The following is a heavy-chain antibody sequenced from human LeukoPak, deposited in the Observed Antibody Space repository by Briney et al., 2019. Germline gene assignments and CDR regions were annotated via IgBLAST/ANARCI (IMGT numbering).Heavy chain of an antibody. CDR3: ARGYYGSGSYYKRFDP. J-gene: IGHJ5*02. Sequence: GGSLRLSCAASGFTVSSNYMSWVRQAPGKGLEWVSVIYSGGSTYYADSVKGRFTISRDNSKNTLYIQMNSLRAEDTAVYYCARGYYGSGSYYKRFDPWGQGTLVTVSS. V-gene: IGHV3-53*01. CDR1: GFTVSSNY. D-gene: IGHD3-10*01. CDR2: IYSGGST.